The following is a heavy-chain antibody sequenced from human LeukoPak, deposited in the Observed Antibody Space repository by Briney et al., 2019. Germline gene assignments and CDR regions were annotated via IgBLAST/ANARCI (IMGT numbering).Heavy chain of an antibody. V-gene: IGHV4-61*02. J-gene: IGHJ4*02. D-gene: IGHD5-24*01. CDR3: AKSFSETERATITAY. CDR2: IYYSGST. Sequence: SQTLSLTCTVTGGSISSGSYYWSWIRQPAGKGLEWIGSIYYSGSTYYNPSLKSRVTISVDTSKNQFSLKLSSVTAADTAVYYCAKSFSETERATITAYWGQGTLVTVSS. CDR1: GGSISSGSYY.